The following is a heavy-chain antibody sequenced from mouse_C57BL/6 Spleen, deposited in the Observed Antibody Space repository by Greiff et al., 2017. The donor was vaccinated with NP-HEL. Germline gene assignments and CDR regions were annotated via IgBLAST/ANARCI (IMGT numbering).Heavy chain of an antibody. CDR2: IYPGDGDT. V-gene: IGHV1-82*01. J-gene: IGHJ4*01. CDR1: GYAFSSSW. D-gene: IGHD2-3*01. CDR3: ARDGGGSYAMDY. Sequence: QVQLQQSGPELVKPGASVKISCKASGYAFSSSWMNWVKQRPGKGLEWIGRIYPGDGDTNYNGKFKGKATLTADKSSSTAYMQLSSLTSEDSAVYFCARDGGGSYAMDYWGQGTSVTVSS.